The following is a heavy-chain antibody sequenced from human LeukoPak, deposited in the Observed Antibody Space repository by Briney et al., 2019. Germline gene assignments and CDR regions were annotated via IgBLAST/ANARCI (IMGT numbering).Heavy chain of an antibody. D-gene: IGHD3-10*01. CDR3: AKEVRESAWFYFDY. CDR2: IRSSGDST. CDR1: GFTFKTYA. Sequence: GGSLRLSCSASGFTFKTYAMSWVRQAPGKGLEWVSGIRSSGDSTYYADSVKGRFTISRDNSRNTLYLQMNSLSAEDTAVYYCAKEVRESAWFYFDYWGQGTLSTVSS. V-gene: IGHV3-23*01. J-gene: IGHJ4*02.